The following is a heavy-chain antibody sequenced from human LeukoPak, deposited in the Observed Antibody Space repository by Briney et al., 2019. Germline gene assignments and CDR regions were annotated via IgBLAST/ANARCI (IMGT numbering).Heavy chain of an antibody. CDR2: ISYDGSNK. J-gene: IGHJ4*02. CDR1: GFTFSSYA. V-gene: IGHV3-30-3*01. D-gene: IGHD3-16*01. CDR3: ARDGAIDY. Sequence: GSLRLSCAASGFTFSSYAMHWVRQAPGKGLEWVAVISYDGSNKYYADSVKDRFTISRDNSKNTLYLQMNSLRAEDTAVYYCARDGAIDYWGQGTLVTVSS.